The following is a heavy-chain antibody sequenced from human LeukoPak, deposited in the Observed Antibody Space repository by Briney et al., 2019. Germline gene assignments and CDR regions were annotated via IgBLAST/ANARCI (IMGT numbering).Heavy chain of an antibody. J-gene: IGHJ2*01. Sequence: SDTLSLTCTVSGGSISSYYWSWIRQPPGKGLEWIGYIYYSGSTNYNPSLKSRVTISVDTSKNQFSLKLSSVTASDTAVYYCATDQPYYDILTGYYPDWYFDLWGRGTLVTVSS. CDR2: IYYSGST. V-gene: IGHV4-59*01. CDR1: GGSISSYY. CDR3: ATDQPYYDILTGYYPDWYFDL. D-gene: IGHD3-9*01.